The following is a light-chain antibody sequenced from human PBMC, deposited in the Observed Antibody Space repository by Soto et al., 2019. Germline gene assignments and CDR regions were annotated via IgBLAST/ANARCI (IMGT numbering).Light chain of an antibody. CDR3: SSYTSSSTSYV. CDR1: SGDVGGYNY. V-gene: IGLV2-14*01. Sequence: QSVLTQPPSAPGSPGQPVTISCTGTSGDVGGYNYVSWYQQYPGKAPRLMIYDVNKRPSGVPNRFSGSKSGNTASLTISGLQAEDEADYYCSSYTSSSTSYVFGTGTKVTVL. CDR2: DVN. J-gene: IGLJ1*01.